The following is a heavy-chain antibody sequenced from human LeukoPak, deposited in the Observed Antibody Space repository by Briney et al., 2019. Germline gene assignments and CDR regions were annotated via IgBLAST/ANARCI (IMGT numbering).Heavy chain of an antibody. CDR2: INHSGST. D-gene: IGHD1-26*01. CDR3: AREGGIVGASDY. V-gene: IGHV4-34*01. CDR1: GGSFSGYY. J-gene: IGHJ4*02. Sequence: SETLSLTCAVYGGSFSGYYWSWIRQPPGKGLEWIGEINHSGSTNYNPSLKSRVTISADTSKNQFSLKLSSVTAADTAVYYCAREGGIVGASDYWGQGTLVTVSS.